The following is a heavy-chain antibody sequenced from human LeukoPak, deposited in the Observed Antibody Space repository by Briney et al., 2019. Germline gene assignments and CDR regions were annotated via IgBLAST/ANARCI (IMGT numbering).Heavy chain of an antibody. CDR3: AVAVSLQWRDFDY. V-gene: IGHV1-18*01. CDR2: ISAYNGKT. J-gene: IGHJ4*02. D-gene: IGHD6-19*01. Sequence: ASVKVSCKASGYTFTSYGISWVRQAPGQGLEWMGWISAYNGKTKYAQKLQGRVTMTTDTSTSTAYMELRSLRSDDTAVYYCAVAVSLQWRDFDYWGQGTLVTVSS. CDR1: GYTFTSYG.